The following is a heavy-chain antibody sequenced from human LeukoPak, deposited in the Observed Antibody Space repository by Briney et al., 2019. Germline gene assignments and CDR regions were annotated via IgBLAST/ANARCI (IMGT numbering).Heavy chain of an antibody. CDR2: LYAGGTT. V-gene: IGHV3-66*01. CDR3: ARGVGYADYPFDY. CDR1: GFTVSSNY. Sequence: GGSLRLSCAASGFTVSSNYMSWVRQAPGKGLEWVSVLYAGGTTYYADSAKGRFTISRDISKNTLYLQMNNLRAEDTAVYYCARGVGYADYPFDYWGQGTLVTVSA. J-gene: IGHJ4*02. D-gene: IGHD4-17*01.